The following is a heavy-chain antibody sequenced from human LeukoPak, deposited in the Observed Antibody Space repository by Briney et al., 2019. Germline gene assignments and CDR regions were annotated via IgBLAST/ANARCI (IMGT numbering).Heavy chain of an antibody. D-gene: IGHD3-3*01. CDR2: ISAYNGNT. V-gene: IGHV1-18*01. CDR3: ARDMFYYDFWSGYSM. Sequence: ASVKVSCKASGYTFTSYGISWVRQAPGQGLEWMGWISAYNGNTNYAQKLQGRVTMTTDTSTSTAYMELRSLRSDDTAVYYCARDMFYYDFWSGYSMWGQGTLVTVSS. J-gene: IGHJ4*02. CDR1: GYTFTSYG.